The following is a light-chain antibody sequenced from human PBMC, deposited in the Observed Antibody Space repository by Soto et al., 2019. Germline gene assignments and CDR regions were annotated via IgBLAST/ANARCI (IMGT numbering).Light chain of an antibody. J-gene: IGKJ2*01. Sequence: EIVMTQSPATLSVSPGERATLSCRASQSVSSNLAWYQQKPGQVPRLLMYAASTRATGIPARFSGSGPGTEFTLTISSLQSEDSAVYYCQQYNNWPPGTFGQGTKLEIK. V-gene: IGKV3-15*01. CDR2: AAS. CDR3: QQYNNWPPGT. CDR1: QSVSSN.